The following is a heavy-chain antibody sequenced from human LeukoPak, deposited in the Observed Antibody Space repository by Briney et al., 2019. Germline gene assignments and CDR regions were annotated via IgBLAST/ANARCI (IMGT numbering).Heavy chain of an antibody. CDR1: GGSISSTNYY. D-gene: IGHD5-18*01. Sequence: SETLSLTCTVSGGSISSTNYYWGWIRQPPGKGLEWMGSIYYRGSTYYNPSLQSRVTISVDTSKNQFSLKLSSVTAADTAVYYCASSGRGYSLGFDYWGQGTLVTVSS. CDR3: ASSGRGYSLGFDY. J-gene: IGHJ4*02. CDR2: IYYRGST. V-gene: IGHV4-39*07.